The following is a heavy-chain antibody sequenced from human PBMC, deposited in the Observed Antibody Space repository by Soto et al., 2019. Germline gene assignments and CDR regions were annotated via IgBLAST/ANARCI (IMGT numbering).Heavy chain of an antibody. V-gene: IGHV4-59*08. D-gene: IGHD6-19*01. Sequence: PSETLYLTCTASGGSISSYYWSWIRQPPGKGLEWIGYIYYSGSTNYNASLKSRVTISVYTSKNQFSLKLSSVTAAATAVYYCASGWYPYYFDYWGKGTLVTVS. CDR2: IYYSGST. CDR3: ASGWYPYYFDY. CDR1: GGSISSYY. J-gene: IGHJ4*02.